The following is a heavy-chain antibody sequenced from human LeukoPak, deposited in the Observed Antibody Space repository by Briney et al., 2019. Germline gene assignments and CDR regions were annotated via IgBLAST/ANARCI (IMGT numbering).Heavy chain of an antibody. V-gene: IGHV1-69*13. Sequence: SVKVSCKASGGTYSSYAINWVRQAPGQALEWLGRIIPMFGTGDYAEKFQGRVTITADESTSTAYMELSSLRSEDTAVYYCARENSGYDFAPYYYYYGMDVWGQGTTVTVSS. CDR3: ARENSGYDFAPYYYYYGMDV. CDR2: IIPMFGTG. CDR1: GGTYSSYA. D-gene: IGHD5-12*01. J-gene: IGHJ6*02.